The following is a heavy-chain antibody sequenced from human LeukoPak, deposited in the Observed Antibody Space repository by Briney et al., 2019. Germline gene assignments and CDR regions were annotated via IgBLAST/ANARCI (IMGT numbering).Heavy chain of an antibody. CDR2: IYYSGST. Sequence: SETLSLTCTVSGRSISSSSYYWGWIPQPPGKGLEWIESIYYSGSTHYNPSLKSRVTISVDTSKKQFSLKLSSVTAADTAVYYCARNHTHEGYGYYFDYWGQGTLITVSS. CDR3: ARNHTHEGYGYYFDY. D-gene: IGHD5-18*01. CDR1: GRSISSSSYY. V-gene: IGHV4-39*01. J-gene: IGHJ4*02.